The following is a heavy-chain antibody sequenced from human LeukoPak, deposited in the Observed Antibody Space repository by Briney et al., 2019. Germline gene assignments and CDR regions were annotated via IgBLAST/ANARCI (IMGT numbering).Heavy chain of an antibody. CDR1: GFTFTSSA. CDR2: IVVGSGNT. D-gene: IGHD5-18*01. Sequence: ASVKVSCKASGFTFTSSAVQWVRQARGQRLEWMGWIVVGSGNTNYAQKFQERVTITRDMSTSTAYMELSSLRSEDTAVYYCAAEMDTAMALDYWGQGTLVTVSS. CDR3: AAEMDTAMALDY. J-gene: IGHJ4*02. V-gene: IGHV1-58*01.